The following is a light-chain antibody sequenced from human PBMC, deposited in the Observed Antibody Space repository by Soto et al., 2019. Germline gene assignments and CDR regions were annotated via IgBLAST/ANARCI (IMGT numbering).Light chain of an antibody. J-gene: IGLJ2*01. Sequence: QSALTQPPSVSGSPGQSVTISCTGTSSDIGAYNRVSWYQQPPGTAPKLMIYEVRDRTSGVPDRFSGSKSGNTASLTISGLQAEDEADYYFSSYTSSNTFIFGGGTKLTVL. CDR1: SSDIGAYNR. CDR3: SSYTSSNTFI. CDR2: EVR. V-gene: IGLV2-18*02.